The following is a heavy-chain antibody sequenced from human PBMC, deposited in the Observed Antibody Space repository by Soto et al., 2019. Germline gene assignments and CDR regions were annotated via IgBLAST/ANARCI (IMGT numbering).Heavy chain of an antibody. CDR2: ISSSSSTI. D-gene: IGHD3-22*01. V-gene: IGHV3-48*02. CDR3: ASSYDSSGYYLNDY. J-gene: IGHJ4*02. Sequence: PGGSLRLSCAASGFTFSSYSMNWVRQAPGKGLEWVSYISSSSSTIYYADSVKGRFTISRDNAKNSLYLQMNSLRDEDTAVYYCASSYDSSGYYLNDYWGQGTLVTVSS. CDR1: GFTFSSYS.